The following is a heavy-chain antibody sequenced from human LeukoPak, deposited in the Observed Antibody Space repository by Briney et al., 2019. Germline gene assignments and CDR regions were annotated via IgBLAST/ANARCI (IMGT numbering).Heavy chain of an antibody. CDR1: GYTFTDYY. D-gene: IGHD6-19*01. V-gene: IGHV1-69-2*01. J-gene: IGHJ4*02. CDR2: VDPEDGET. Sequence: ASVKVSRKVSGYTFTDYYMHWVQQAPGKGLEWMGLVDPEDGETIYAEKFQGRVTITADTSTDTAYMELSSLRSEDTAVYYCATGEYSSGWPFDYWGQGTLVTVSS. CDR3: ATGEYSSGWPFDY.